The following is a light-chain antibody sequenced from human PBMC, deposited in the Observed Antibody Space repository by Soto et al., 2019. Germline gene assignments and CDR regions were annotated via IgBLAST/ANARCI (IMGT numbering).Light chain of an antibody. CDR1: SSDVGGYSY. CDR3: SSLKSSTTYA. J-gene: IGLJ1*01. V-gene: IGLV2-14*03. CDR2: DVS. Sequence: QSALTQPASVSGSPGQSLSLSGTGTSSDVGGYSYVCWYQHHPGKAPKRIISDVSNRPSGVSNRFSGSKSGNTASLTISGLQPEDEDDYYCSSLKSSTTYAFGTGTKVTVL.